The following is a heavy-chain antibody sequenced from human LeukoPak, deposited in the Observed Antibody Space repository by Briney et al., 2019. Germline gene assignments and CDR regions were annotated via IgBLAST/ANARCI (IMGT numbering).Heavy chain of an antibody. Sequence: GGSLRLSCAASGFTFSSYGMHWVRQAPGKGLEWVAVIWYDGSNKYYADSVKGRFTISRNNSKNTLYLQMNSLRAEDTAVYYCAKVVLLGYFDYWGQGTLVTVSS. CDR3: AKVVLLGYFDY. CDR1: GFTFSSYG. CDR2: IWYDGSNK. J-gene: IGHJ4*02. V-gene: IGHV3-30*02. D-gene: IGHD7-27*01.